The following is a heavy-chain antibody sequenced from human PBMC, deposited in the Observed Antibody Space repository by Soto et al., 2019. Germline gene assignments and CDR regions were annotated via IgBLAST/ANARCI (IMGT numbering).Heavy chain of an antibody. Sequence: QVQLVQSGAEVKKPGASVKVSCKASGYTFTSYGISWVRQAPGQGLEWMGWISAYNGNTNYAQKHQGRVTMTTDTYTSTAYMELRSLRSDDTDVYYCARVLSPWNYNQYYFDYWGQGTLVTVSS. CDR3: ARVLSPWNYNQYYFDY. D-gene: IGHD1-7*01. CDR1: GYTFTSYG. CDR2: ISAYNGNT. J-gene: IGHJ4*02. V-gene: IGHV1-18*01.